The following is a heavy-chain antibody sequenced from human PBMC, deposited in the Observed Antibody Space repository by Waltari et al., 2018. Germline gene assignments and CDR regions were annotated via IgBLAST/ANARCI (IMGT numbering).Heavy chain of an antibody. D-gene: IGHD3-22*01. Sequence: QVQLVQSGAEVKKPGSSVKVSCKASGGTFSSYAISWVRQAPGQGLEWMGGIIPIFGTANYEQKCQGRVTITADESTSTAYMELSSLRSEDTAVYYCARAYYYDSSGYYRWYFDLWGRGTLVTVSS. CDR3: ARAYYYDSSGYYRWYFDL. CDR2: IIPIFGTA. V-gene: IGHV1-69*01. CDR1: GGTFSSYA. J-gene: IGHJ2*01.